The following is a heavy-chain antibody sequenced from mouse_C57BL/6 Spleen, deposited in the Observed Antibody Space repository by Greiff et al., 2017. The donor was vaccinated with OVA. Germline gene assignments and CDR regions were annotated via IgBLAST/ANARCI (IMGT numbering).Heavy chain of an antibody. D-gene: IGHD3-1*01. Sequence: VQLQQPGAELVKPGASVKLSCKASGYTFTSYWMQWVKQRPGQGLEWIGEIDPSDSYTNYNQKFKGKATLTVDTSSSTAYMQLSSLTSEDSAVYYCARGLRGYWGQGTTLTVSS. J-gene: IGHJ2*01. CDR2: IDPSDSYT. CDR3: ARGLRGY. V-gene: IGHV1-50*01. CDR1: GYTFTSYW.